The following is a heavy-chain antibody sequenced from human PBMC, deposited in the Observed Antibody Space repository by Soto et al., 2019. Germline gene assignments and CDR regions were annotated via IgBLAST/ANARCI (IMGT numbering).Heavy chain of an antibody. Sequence: GGSLRLSCVASGLTFGSRAMSWVRQAPGEGVQWVATITDNGGDAKYADSVRGRFVISRDNSKKTLYLQMTSLTAEDSDMYFCARGSPESYPGSRIFDFWGRGTLVTVSA. CDR3: ARGSPESYPGSRIFDF. J-gene: IGHJ4*02. CDR2: ITDNGGDA. D-gene: IGHD3-10*01. V-gene: IGHV3-23*01. CDR1: GLTFGSRA.